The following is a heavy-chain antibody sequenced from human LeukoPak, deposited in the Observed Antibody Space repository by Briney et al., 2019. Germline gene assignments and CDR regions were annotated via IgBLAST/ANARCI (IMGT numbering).Heavy chain of an antibody. D-gene: IGHD1-14*01. Sequence: PSETLSLTCAVYGGSFSGYYWSWIRQPPGKGLEWIGEINHSGSTNYNPSPKSRVTISVDTSKNQFSLRLTSVTAADTAVYYCVRTNPWDLTYYFDYWGQGTLVTVSS. CDR1: GGSFSGYY. V-gene: IGHV4-34*01. CDR2: INHSGST. J-gene: IGHJ4*02. CDR3: VRTNPWDLTYYFDY.